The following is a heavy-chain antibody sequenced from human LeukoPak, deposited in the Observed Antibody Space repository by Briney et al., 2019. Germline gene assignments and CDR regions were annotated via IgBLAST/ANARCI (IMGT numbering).Heavy chain of an antibody. Sequence: SETLSLTCTVSGGSVSSSSYYWSWIRQPPGKGLEWIGYIYYSGSINYNPSLKSRVTISVDMSKNQFSLKLSSVTAADTAVYYCARVAASYPYYFDYWGQGTLVTVSS. D-gene: IGHD1-26*01. V-gene: IGHV4-61*01. CDR2: IYYSGSI. CDR3: ARVAASYPYYFDY. J-gene: IGHJ4*02. CDR1: GGSVSSSSYY.